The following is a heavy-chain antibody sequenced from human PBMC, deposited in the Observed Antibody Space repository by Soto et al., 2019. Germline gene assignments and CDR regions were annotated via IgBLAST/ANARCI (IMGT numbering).Heavy chain of an antibody. CDR3: ARVGSSGWYGGAIGDDY. D-gene: IGHD6-19*01. CDR1: GFTFSRYA. V-gene: IGHV3-30-3*01. CDR2: ISYDGSNK. Sequence: QVQLVESGGGVVQPGRSLRLSCADSGFTFSRYAMHWVRQAPGKGLEWVAVISYDGSNKYYADSVKGRFTISRDNSKNTLYLQMKSLRAEDTAVYYCARVGSSGWYGGAIGDDYWGQGTLVTVSS. J-gene: IGHJ4*02.